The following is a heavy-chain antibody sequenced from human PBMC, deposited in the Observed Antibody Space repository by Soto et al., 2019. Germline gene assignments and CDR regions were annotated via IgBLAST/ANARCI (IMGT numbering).Heavy chain of an antibody. Sequence: QLQLVQYGAEVKKPGASVKVSCKASGYTFTSYDINWVRQATGQGLEWMGWMNPNSGNTGYAQKFQGRVTMTRNTSISTAYMELSSLRSEDTAVYYCASILRYRGNYLGYWGQGNLVTVST. CDR3: ASILRYRGNYLGY. CDR1: GYTFTSYD. D-gene: IGHD2-15*01. J-gene: IGHJ4*02. CDR2: MNPNSGNT. V-gene: IGHV1-8*01.